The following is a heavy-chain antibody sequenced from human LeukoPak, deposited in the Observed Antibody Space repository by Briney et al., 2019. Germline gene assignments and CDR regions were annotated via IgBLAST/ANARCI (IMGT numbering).Heavy chain of an antibody. Sequence: RVASVKVSCKGSGGTFSSYANSWVRQAPGQGLEWMGGIIPIFGTANYAQKFQGRVTITTDESTSTAYMELSSLRSEDTAVYYCARDRDSGSYAGGYWGQGTLVTVSS. CDR1: GGTFSSYA. J-gene: IGHJ4*02. D-gene: IGHD1-26*01. V-gene: IGHV1-69*05. CDR3: ARDRDSGSYAGGY. CDR2: IIPIFGTA.